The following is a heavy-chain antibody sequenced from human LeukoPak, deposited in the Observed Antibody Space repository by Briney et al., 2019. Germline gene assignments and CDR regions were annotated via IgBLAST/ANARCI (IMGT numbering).Heavy chain of an antibody. V-gene: IGHV3-21*01. J-gene: IGHJ6*02. CDR1: GFTFSSYS. Sequence: GGSLRLSCAASGFTFSSYSMNWVRQAPGKGLEWVSSISSSSSYIYYADSVKGRFTISRDNAKNSLYLQMNSLRAEDTAVYYCGPDPHSSSYYYGMDVWGQGTTVTVSS. CDR3: GPDPHSSSYYYGMDV. D-gene: IGHD6-13*01. CDR2: ISSSSSYI.